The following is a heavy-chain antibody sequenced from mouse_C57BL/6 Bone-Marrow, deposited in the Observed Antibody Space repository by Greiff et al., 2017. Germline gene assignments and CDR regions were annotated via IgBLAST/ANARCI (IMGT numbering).Heavy chain of an antibody. Sequence: VQLQQSGAELARPGASVKLSCKASGYTFTSYGISWVKQRTGPGLAWIGEIYPRSGNTYYNEKFKGKATLTADKASSTAYMELRSLTSDDSAVYFCARRCGFYAHYAMDYWGQGTSVTGSS. J-gene: IGHJ4*01. D-gene: IGHD2-3*01. V-gene: IGHV1-81*01. CDR2: IYPRSGNT. CDR1: GYTFTSYG. CDR3: ARRCGFYAHYAMDY.